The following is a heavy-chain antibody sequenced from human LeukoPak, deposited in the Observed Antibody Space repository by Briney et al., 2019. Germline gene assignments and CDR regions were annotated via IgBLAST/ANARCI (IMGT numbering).Heavy chain of an antibody. V-gene: IGHV4-59*01. CDR3: ARAVTPYQIGF. Sequence: SETLSLTCTVSGGSISSYYWSWIRQPPGEGLEWIGYIYYSGSTNYNPSLKSRVTISVDTSKNQFSLKLSSVTAADTAVYYCARAVTPYQIGFWGQGTLVTVSS. J-gene: IGHJ4*02. D-gene: IGHD2-2*01. CDR1: GGSISSYY. CDR2: IYYSGST.